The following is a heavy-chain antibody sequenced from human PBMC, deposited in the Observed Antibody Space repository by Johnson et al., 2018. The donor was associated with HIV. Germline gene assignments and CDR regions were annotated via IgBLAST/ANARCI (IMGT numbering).Heavy chain of an antibody. CDR2: ISYDGSNK. J-gene: IGHJ3*02. V-gene: IGHV3-30*04. CDR3: ARDRGAFDI. Sequence: QVQLVESGGGVVQPGRSLRLSCAASGFTFSSYAMHWVRQAPGKGLEWVAVISYDGSNKYYAASVKGRFTISRDNSKNTLYLQMNSRGAEDTAVYYCARDRGAFDIWGQGTMVTVSS. CDR1: GFTFSSYA.